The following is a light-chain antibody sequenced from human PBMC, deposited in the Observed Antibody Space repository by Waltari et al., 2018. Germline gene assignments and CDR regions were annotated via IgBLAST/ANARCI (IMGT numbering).Light chain of an antibody. CDR3: QQRNSWPLT. V-gene: IGKV1-9*01. Sequence: DIQLTQSPSFLSASVGDRVTITCRASQGISTDLAWYQQKPGKAPKLLIYAASTLQSGVPSRFSGSGSGTEFTLTISSLQPEDFAVYYCQQRNSWPLTFGPGTTV. CDR2: AAS. CDR1: QGISTD. J-gene: IGKJ3*01.